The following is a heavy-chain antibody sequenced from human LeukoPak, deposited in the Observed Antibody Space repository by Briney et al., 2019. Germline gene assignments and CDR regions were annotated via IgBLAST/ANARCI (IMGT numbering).Heavy chain of an antibody. D-gene: IGHD6-19*01. CDR1: GGSISSHY. V-gene: IGHV4-59*11. Sequence: SETLSLTCTVSGGSISSHYWSWIRQPPGKGLEWIGYIYYSGSTNYNPSLKSRVTISVDTSKNQFSLKLSSVTAADTAVYYCARVAVAGTDHWFDPWGQGTLVTVSS. CDR3: ARVAVAGTDHWFDP. J-gene: IGHJ5*02. CDR2: IYYSGST.